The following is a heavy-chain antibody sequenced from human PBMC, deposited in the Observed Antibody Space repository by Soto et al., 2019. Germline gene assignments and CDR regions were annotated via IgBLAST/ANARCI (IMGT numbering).Heavy chain of an antibody. CDR1: GFSLNTGGVT. CDR3: AHSPAPRVYFQH. Sequence: SGPTLVNHTQTLTLTCVFSGFSLNTGGVTVGWIRQPPGKALEWVALIYWDDGKRYSPSLKSRLTITKETSRNQVVLTMTNVDPEDTATYFCAHSPAPRVYFQHWGEGTLVTVSS. CDR2: IYWDDGK. J-gene: IGHJ1*01. V-gene: IGHV2-5*02. D-gene: IGHD3-10*01.